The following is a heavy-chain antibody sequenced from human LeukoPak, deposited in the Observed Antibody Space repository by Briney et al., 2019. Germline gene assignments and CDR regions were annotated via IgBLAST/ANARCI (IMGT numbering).Heavy chain of an antibody. CDR1: GDSISSASSY. J-gene: IGHJ4*02. CDR3: ASTHAGRYYTTFDS. Sequence: SETLSLTCTVSGDSISSASSYWAWVRQPSGKGLEWIGTVYYTGRTYNNPSLKSRISISIDTSSNQFSLKVASVSAADTAVYYCASTHAGRYYTTFDSWGQGTLVTVSS. CDR2: VYYTGRT. V-gene: IGHV4-39*01. D-gene: IGHD1-26*01.